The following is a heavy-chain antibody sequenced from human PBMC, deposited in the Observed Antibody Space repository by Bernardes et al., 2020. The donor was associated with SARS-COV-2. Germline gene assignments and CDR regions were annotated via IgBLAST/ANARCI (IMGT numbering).Heavy chain of an antibody. Sequence: SETLSLTCSVSGDAITNTNYYWSWIRQPPGKGLDWIGSMYYTGSKYYNPSLQSRLTLSLDTSKNQFSLKLSAVTAADTAVYFCARQPLEEYGSGSFDYWGRGALVTVSS. V-gene: IGHV4-39*01. CDR1: GDAITNTNYY. D-gene: IGHD3-10*01. CDR2: MYYTGSK. J-gene: IGHJ4*02. CDR3: ARQPLEEYGSGSFDY.